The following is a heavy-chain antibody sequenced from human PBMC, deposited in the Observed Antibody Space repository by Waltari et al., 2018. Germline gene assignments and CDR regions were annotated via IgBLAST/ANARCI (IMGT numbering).Heavy chain of an antibody. J-gene: IGHJ4*02. CDR2: GHNNGET. Sequence: QVQLQESGPGLVEPSETVSLTCGVSGGSISSYFWNWIRQPPGKGLEWIGYGHNNGETKYNPSLKSRATISVDRSTNQVSLRLTSTTPADTAVYYCAQWNAPNRCFDSWGQGTLVTVSS. V-gene: IGHV4-59*12. D-gene: IGHD1-1*01. CDR3: AQWNAPNRCFDS. CDR1: GGSISSYF.